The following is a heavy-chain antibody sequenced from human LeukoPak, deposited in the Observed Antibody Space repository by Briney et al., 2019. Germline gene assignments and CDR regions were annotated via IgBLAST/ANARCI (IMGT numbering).Heavy chain of an antibody. D-gene: IGHD2-2*01. J-gene: IGHJ4*02. CDR1: GYTFTGYY. CDR3: ARGGVVVVGD. CDR2: INPNSGGT. Sequence: ASVKVSCKASGYTFTGYYMHWVRQAPGQGLEWMGWINPNSGGTNYAQKFQGRVTMTRNTSISTAYMELSSLRSEDTAVYYCARGGVVVVGDWGQGTLVTVSS. V-gene: IGHV1-2*02.